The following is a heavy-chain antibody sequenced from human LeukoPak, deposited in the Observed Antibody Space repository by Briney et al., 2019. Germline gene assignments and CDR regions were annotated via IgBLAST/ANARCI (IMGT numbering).Heavy chain of an antibody. Sequence: PGGSLRLSCAASGFTFSSYAMSWVRQAPGKGLEWVSAISGSGGSTYYADSVKGRFTISGDNSKNTLYLQMNSLRAEDTAVYYCAKRSGGSGSYYNQYFQHWGQGTLVTVSS. D-gene: IGHD3-10*01. CDR3: AKRSGGSGSYYNQYFQH. CDR2: ISGSGGST. J-gene: IGHJ1*01. CDR1: GFTFSSYA. V-gene: IGHV3-23*01.